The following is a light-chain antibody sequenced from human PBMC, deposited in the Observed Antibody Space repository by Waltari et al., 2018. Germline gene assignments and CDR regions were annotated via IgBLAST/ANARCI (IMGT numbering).Light chain of an antibody. CDR2: GAS. CDR3: QQYAKLPRT. CDR1: QIFSISF. V-gene: IGKV3-20*01. J-gene: IGKJ1*01. Sequence: EIVLTQSPGTLSLSPGERATLSCRASQIFSISFLAWYQQRPGQAPRLLIFGASARATGIPDRFSGSGSGTDFTLTISRLEPEDFAVYYCQQYAKLPRTFGQGTKVEIK.